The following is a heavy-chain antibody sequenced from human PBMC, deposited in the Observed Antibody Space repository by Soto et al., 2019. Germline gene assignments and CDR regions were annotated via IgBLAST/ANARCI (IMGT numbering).Heavy chain of an antibody. D-gene: IGHD3-22*01. CDR1: GGSISRSGYY. J-gene: IGHJ4*02. V-gene: IGHV4-39*01. CDR2: ISYSGSA. CDR3: VRQGPHLVVVISLLFDY. Sequence: QVQLQESGPGLVKPSETLSLTCTVSGGSISRSGYYWGWIRQPPGKGLAWIGSISYSGSAYYNPSLQSRVTISADTSKNQFSLKMTSLTAADTSVYYCVRQGPHLVVVISLLFDYWGQGTLVTVSS.